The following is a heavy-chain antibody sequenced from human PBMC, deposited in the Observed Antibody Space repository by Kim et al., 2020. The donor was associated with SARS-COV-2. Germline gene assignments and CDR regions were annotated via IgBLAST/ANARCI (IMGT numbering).Heavy chain of an antibody. J-gene: IGHJ2*01. D-gene: IGHD4-17*01. Sequence: GGSLRLSCAASGFSFSSYGMSWVRQAPGKGLEWVSAISGSGGGTYYADSVKGRFTISRDNSKNTLYLQMNSLTVEDTAVYHCGKHGRTGHWYFDPWGRGTLVTVSS. CDR1: GFSFSSYG. CDR3: GKHGRTGHWYFDP. V-gene: IGHV3-23*01. CDR2: ISGSGGGT.